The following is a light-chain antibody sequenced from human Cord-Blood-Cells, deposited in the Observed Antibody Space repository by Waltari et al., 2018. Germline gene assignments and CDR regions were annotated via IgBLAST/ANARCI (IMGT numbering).Light chain of an antibody. CDR2: KDS. J-gene: IGLJ3*02. Sequence: SYELTQPSSVSVSPGQTARITCSGDVLAKNYARWFQHKPGQAPVLVIYKDSERPSGIPERFSGSSSGTTVTLTISGAQVEDEADYYCYSAADNYWVFGGGTKLTVL. CDR3: YSAADNYWV. CDR1: VLAKNY. V-gene: IGLV3-27*01.